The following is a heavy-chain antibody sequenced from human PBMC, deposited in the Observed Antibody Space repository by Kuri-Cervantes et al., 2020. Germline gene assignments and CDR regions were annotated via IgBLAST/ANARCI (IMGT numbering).Heavy chain of an antibody. CDR1: GFTFSAYA. V-gene: IGHV3-30-3*01. D-gene: IGHD2-2*01. CDR3: ARVEKQDIVVVPGHPSHSYNWFDP. J-gene: IGHJ5*02. CDR2: ISSYVDAK. Sequence: GGSLRLSCAASGFTFSAYAVHWVRQAPGKGLEWVAVISSYVDAKYYADSVKGRFTISRDNSKNTLYLQMNSLRAEDTAVYYCARVEKQDIVVVPGHPSHSYNWFDPWGQGTLVTVS.